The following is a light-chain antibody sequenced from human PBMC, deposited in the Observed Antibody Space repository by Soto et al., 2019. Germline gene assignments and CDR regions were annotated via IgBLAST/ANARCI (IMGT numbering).Light chain of an antibody. V-gene: IGKV1-39*01. CDR1: QSISSY. J-gene: IGKJ2*01. Sequence: DIQMTQSPFSLSASVGDRVTITCRASQSISSYLNWYQQKPGKAPNLLIYAASSLQSGVPSRFSGSASGTDFTLNISSLQPEDFATYYCQQSYSTPFTFGQGTKLEIK. CDR2: AAS. CDR3: QQSYSTPFT.